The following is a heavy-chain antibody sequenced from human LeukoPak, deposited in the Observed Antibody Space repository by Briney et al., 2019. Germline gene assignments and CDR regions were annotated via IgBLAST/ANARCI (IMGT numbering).Heavy chain of an antibody. V-gene: IGHV4-59*01. D-gene: IGHD2-21*02. CDR1: GGPFSGYY. CDR2: IYYSGST. Sequence: SETLSLTCAVYGGPFSGYYWSWIRQPPGKGLEWIGYIYYSGSTNYNPSLKSRVTISVDTSKNQFSLKLSSVTAADTAVYYCASGGYYCGGDCYSGWGQGTLVTVSS. CDR3: ASGGYYCGGDCYSG. J-gene: IGHJ4*02.